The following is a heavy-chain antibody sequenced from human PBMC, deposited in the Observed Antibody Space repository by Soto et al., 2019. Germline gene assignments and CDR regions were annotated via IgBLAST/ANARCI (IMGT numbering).Heavy chain of an antibody. CDR2: IYYSGST. V-gene: IGHV4-30-4*01. D-gene: IGHD3-10*01. J-gene: IGHJ4*02. CDR3: ARVKGSGSYYRGTTAFDY. Sequence: PSETLSLTCTVSGGSISSGDYYWSWIRQPPGKGLEWIGYIYYSGSTYYNPSLKSRVTISVDTSKNQFSLKLSSVTAADTAVYYCARVKGSGSYYRGTTAFDYWGQGTLVTVS. CDR1: GGSISSGDYY.